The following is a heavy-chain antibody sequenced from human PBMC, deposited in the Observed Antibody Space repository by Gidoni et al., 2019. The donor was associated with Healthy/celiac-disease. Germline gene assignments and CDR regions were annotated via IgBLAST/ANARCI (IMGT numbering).Heavy chain of an antibody. CDR1: GGSISSSSYY. CDR3: ARDPFAPEGAGFVG. Sequence: QLQLQESGPGLVKPSETLSLTCTVSGGSISSSSYYGGWIRQPPGKGLEWIGSIYYSGSTYYNPSIKSRVTISVDTSKNQFSLKLSSVTAADTAVYYCARDPFAPEGAGFVGWGQGTLVTVSS. CDR2: IYYSGST. V-gene: IGHV4-39*07. J-gene: IGHJ4*02. D-gene: IGHD3-3*01.